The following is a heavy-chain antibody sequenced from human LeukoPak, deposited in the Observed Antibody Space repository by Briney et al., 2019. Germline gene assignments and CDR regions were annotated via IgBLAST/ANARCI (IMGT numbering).Heavy chain of an antibody. J-gene: IGHJ5*02. V-gene: IGHV1-46*01. D-gene: IGHD1-26*01. CDR3: ARGSGTYDP. CDR1: GYTFTSYY. Sequence: ASVKVSCKASGYTFTSYYMHWVRQAPGQGLEWMGIINPSGGSTSYAQKLQGRVTMTTDTSTSTAYMELRSPRSDDTAVYYCARGSGTYDPWGQGTLVSVSS. CDR2: INPSGGST.